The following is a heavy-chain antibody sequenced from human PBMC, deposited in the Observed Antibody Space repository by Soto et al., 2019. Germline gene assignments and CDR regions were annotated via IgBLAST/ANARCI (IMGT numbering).Heavy chain of an antibody. CDR2: ISDSDDRT. CDR1: GFPFTSYA. D-gene: IGHD3-16*02. V-gene: IGHV3-23*01. CDR3: AKASTYDYIWGSYRYYFNC. Sequence: PGGSLRLSCAASGFPFTSYAMSWVRQAPGKGLEWVSGISDSDDRTHYADSVKGRFTISRDNSKNTLYLQMNSLRADDTAVYYCAKASTYDYIWGSYRYYFNCWGQGTLVTVSS. J-gene: IGHJ4*02.